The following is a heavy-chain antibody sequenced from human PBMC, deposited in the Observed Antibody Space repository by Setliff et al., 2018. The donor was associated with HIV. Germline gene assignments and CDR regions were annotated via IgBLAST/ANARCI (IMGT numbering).Heavy chain of an antibody. Sequence: ASVKVSCKASGHTFTNVDIHWLRRATGQGIEWKGWMNPNTGVSGYALKFQARVTMTRDTAISTAYMELSSLTSEDTAVYYCARGTGVGGVVITGGLDVWCTGTTVTVSS. CDR1: GHTFTNVD. CDR3: ARGTGVGGVVITGGLDV. V-gene: IGHV1-8*01. J-gene: IGHJ6*04. CDR2: MNPNTGVS. D-gene: IGHD3-10*01.